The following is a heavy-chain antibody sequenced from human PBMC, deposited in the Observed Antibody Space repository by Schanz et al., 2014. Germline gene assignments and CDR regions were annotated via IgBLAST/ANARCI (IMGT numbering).Heavy chain of an antibody. CDR2: ISGSGSST. D-gene: IGHD3-9*01. CDR1: GFTFSSYA. J-gene: IGHJ4*02. Sequence: EVQLLESGGGLVQPGGSLRLSCAASGFTFSSYAMTWVRQAPGKGLDWVSAISGSGSSTYYADSVKGRFTISRDNSKNTLYLQMNNLRAEDTAVYFCAKRNHDMQSLPLDYWGQGSLVTVSS. V-gene: IGHV3-23*01. CDR3: AKRNHDMQSLPLDY.